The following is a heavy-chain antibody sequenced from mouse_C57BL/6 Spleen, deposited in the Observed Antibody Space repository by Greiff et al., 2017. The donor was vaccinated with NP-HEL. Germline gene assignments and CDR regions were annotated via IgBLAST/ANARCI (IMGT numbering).Heavy chain of an antibody. J-gene: IGHJ4*01. Sequence: QVQLKESGAELARPGASVKLSCKASGYTFTSYGISWVKQRTGQGLEWIGEIYPRSGNTYYNEKFKGKATLTADKSSSTAYMELRSLTSEDSAVYFCARVELRPYAMDYWGQGTSVTVSS. CDR3: ARVELRPYAMDY. V-gene: IGHV1-81*01. CDR2: IYPRSGNT. CDR1: GYTFTSYG. D-gene: IGHD3-2*02.